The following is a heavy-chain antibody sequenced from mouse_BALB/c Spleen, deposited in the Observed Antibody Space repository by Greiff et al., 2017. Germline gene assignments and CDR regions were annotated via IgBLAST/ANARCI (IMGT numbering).Heavy chain of an antibody. Sequence: QVQLKESGAELAKPGASVKMSCKASGYTFTSYWMHWVKQRPGQGLEWIGYINPSTGYTEYNQKFKDKATLTADKSSSTAYMQLSSLTSEDSAVYYCARRYYGYNWGQGTTLTVSS. CDR3: ARRYYGYN. CDR1: GYTFTSYW. D-gene: IGHD1-2*01. V-gene: IGHV1-7*01. CDR2: INPSTGYT. J-gene: IGHJ2*01.